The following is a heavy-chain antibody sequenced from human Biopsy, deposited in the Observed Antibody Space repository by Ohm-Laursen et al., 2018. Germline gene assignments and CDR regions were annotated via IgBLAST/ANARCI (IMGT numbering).Heavy chain of an antibody. D-gene: IGHD5-18*01. CDR1: GHTFNAYY. J-gene: IGHJ3*01. Sequence: ASEKVSCQASGHTFNAYYMQWVRQAPGQGLEWMGWINPNNGGTNYAHKFQGRVTMTRATSISTAYMYLSGLTSDDTSVYYCARLAYSEYRRDPLDVWGQGTMVTVSS. V-gene: IGHV1-2*02. CDR2: INPNNGGT. CDR3: ARLAYSEYRRDPLDV.